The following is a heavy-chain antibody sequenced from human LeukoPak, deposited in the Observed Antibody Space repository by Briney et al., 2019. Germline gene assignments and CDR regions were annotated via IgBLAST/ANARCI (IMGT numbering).Heavy chain of an antibody. CDR3: ARPTTVTTISADAFDI. Sequence: PGGSLRLSCAASGFTFSDYTMNWVRQAPGKGLEWVSSISSGGTYKYYADSVKGRFTISRDNAQNSLYLQMNSLRAEDSSVYYCARPTTVTTISADAFDIWGQGTMVTVSS. J-gene: IGHJ3*02. D-gene: IGHD4-17*01. V-gene: IGHV3-21*01. CDR1: GFTFSDYT. CDR2: ISSGGTYK.